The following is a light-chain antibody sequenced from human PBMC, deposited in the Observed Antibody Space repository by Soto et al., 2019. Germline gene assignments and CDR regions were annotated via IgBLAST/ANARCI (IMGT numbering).Light chain of an antibody. CDR3: SSYTSSNTVL. CDR1: SSDIGGYNY. V-gene: IGLV2-14*01. CDR2: EVS. Sequence: QSVLTQPASVSGSPGQSITISCTGTSSDIGGYNYVSWYQQHPGKAPKLMISEVSSRPSGVSNRFSGSKSGNTASLTISGLQAEDEADYYCSSYTSSNTVLFGGGTKLTVL. J-gene: IGLJ2*01.